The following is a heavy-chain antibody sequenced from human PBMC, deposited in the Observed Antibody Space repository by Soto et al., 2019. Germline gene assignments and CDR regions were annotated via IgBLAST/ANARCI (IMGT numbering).Heavy chain of an antibody. CDR3: ARDTYGDYAGYFDL. D-gene: IGHD4-17*01. J-gene: IGHJ2*01. CDR1: GGSISSGGYY. CDR2: IYYSGKT. Sequence: QVQLQESGPGLVKPSQTLSLTCTVSGGSISSGGYYWSWIRQHPGKGLEWVGYIYYSGKTYYNPSLKSRVTRSVDTSENQFSLILSSVTAADTAVYYCARDTYGDYAGYFDLWGRGTLVTVSS. V-gene: IGHV4-31*03.